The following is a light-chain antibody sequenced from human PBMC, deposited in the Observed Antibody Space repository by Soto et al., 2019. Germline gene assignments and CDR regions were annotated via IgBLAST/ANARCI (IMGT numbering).Light chain of an antibody. CDR2: GVT. Sequence: QSALTQPASVSGSPGQSITIPCSGSRSDIGSYNNIAWYQQHPGKAPTVIIFGVTKRPSGISDRFFGSKSGSTASLTISGLQAEDEADYFCGAWDSSLNAAVFGGGTKLTVL. J-gene: IGLJ3*02. V-gene: IGLV2-23*02. CDR3: GAWDSSLNAAV. CDR1: RSDIGSYNN.